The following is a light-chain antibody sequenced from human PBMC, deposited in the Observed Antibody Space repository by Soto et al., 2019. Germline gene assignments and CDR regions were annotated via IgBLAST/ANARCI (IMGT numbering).Light chain of an antibody. Sequence: QSALTQPASVSGSPGQSITISCAGTMRDIGAYNLVSWYQQHPGKAPRLIFYEVRNRPSGVSNRFSGSKSGNTASLTISGLQAEDEADYYCSSYTSSRAYVFGIGTKLTVL. CDR3: SSYTSSRAYV. CDR1: MRDIGAYNL. J-gene: IGLJ1*01. V-gene: IGLV2-14*01. CDR2: EVR.